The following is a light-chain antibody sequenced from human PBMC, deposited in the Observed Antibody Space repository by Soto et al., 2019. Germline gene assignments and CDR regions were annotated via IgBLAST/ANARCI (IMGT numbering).Light chain of an antibody. CDR1: SSNVGSYNF. CDR2: EVS. Sequence: QSALTQPASVSGSPGQSITISCTGTSSNVGSYNFVSWYRQYPGKAPELIIYEVSQRPSTFFNRYSGSKSGNTASLTVSGLQSDDEADYYCCSYAGNNSLVFSGGTKVTVL. V-gene: IGLV2-23*02. J-gene: IGLJ3*02. CDR3: CSYAGNNSLV.